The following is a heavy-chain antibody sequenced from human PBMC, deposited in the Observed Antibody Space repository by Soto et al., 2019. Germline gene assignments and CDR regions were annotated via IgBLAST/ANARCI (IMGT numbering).Heavy chain of an antibody. CDR3: ASTDYFDNTGAFDI. CDR1: GASISSGDYY. Sequence: QVQLQESGPGLVKPSQTLSLTCTVSGASISSGDYYWSWIRQPPGKGLEWIGYIYYSGSTYYNPSLKSRVTTSADTSKNQFSLKLNSVTAADTAVYYCASTDYFDNTGAFDIWGQGTMVTVSS. V-gene: IGHV4-30-4*01. CDR2: IYYSGST. J-gene: IGHJ3*02. D-gene: IGHD3-22*01.